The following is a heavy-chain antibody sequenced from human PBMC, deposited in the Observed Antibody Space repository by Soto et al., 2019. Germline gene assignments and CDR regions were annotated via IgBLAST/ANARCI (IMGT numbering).Heavy chain of an antibody. Sequence: QVQLEQSGAEVKKPGSSVKVSCKASGGTFSNSAISWVRQAPGQGLEWMGGIIPIFRTPDYAQKFQGRVTVTADXSXRXAHXELSGLRSDDTAVYYCATDRDRPQLGGNYYYILDVWGQGTTVTVSS. D-gene: IGHD3-3*02. CDR2: IIPIFRTP. V-gene: IGHV1-69*12. CDR1: GGTFSNSA. CDR3: ATDRDRPQLGGNYYYILDV. J-gene: IGHJ6*02.